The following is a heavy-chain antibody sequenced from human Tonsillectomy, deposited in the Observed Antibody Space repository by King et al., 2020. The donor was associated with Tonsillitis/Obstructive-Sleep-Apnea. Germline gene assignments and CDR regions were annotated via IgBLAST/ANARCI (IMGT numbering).Heavy chain of an antibody. D-gene: IGHD5-24*01. J-gene: IGHJ4*02. CDR3: ARDGGVEMATIENYFDY. V-gene: IGHV3-30*04. Sequence: VQLVESGGGVVQPGRSLRLSCAASGFTFSSYAMHWVRQAPGKGLEWVAVISYDGSDEYYADSVKGRFTISRDNSKNTVYLQMYSLRAEDTAVYYCARDGGVEMATIENYFDYWGQGTLVTVSS. CDR1: GFTFSSYA. CDR2: ISYDGSDE.